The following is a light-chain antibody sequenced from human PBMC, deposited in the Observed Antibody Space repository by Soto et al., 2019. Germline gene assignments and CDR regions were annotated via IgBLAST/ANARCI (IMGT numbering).Light chain of an antibody. CDR3: QQYHIYSGT. J-gene: IGKJ1*01. CDR2: KAS. Sequence: DIQITHSPSALSASVVDRVTITCLASQRISSWLAWYQQKPGKPPNLLIYKASTLASGVPSRFSGSGSGTAFTLTINSLQPDDFATYYCQQYHIYSGTFGQGTKVDIK. CDR1: QRISSW. V-gene: IGKV1-5*03.